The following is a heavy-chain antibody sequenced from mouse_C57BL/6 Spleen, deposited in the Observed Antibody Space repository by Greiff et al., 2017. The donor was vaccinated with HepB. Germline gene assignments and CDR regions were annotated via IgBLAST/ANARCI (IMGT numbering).Heavy chain of an antibody. CDR2: IHPNSGST. CDR1: GYTFTSYW. Sequence: QVQLQQPGAELVKPGASVKLSCKASGYTFTSYWMHWVKQRPGQGLEWIGMIHPNSGSTNYNEKFKGKATLTVDKSSSTAYMQLSSLTSEDSAVYDCANLYGYGVLCDYWGQGTTLTVSS. V-gene: IGHV1-64*01. CDR3: ANLYGYGVLCDY. D-gene: IGHD2-2*01. J-gene: IGHJ2*01.